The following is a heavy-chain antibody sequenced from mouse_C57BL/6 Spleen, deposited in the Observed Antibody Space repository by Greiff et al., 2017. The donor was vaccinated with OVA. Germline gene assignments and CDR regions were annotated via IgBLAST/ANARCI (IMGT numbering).Heavy chain of an antibody. J-gene: IGHJ4*01. Sequence: EVKLQQSGAELVRPGASVKLSCTASGFNIKDDYMHWVKQRPEQGLEWIGWIDPENGDTEYASKFQGKATITADTSSNTAYLQLSSLTSEDTAVYYGARVGGTYYGSRKDAMDYWGQGTSVTVSS. V-gene: IGHV14-4*01. CDR2: IDPENGDT. D-gene: IGHD1-1*01. CDR1: GFNIKDDY. CDR3: ARVGGTYYGSRKDAMDY.